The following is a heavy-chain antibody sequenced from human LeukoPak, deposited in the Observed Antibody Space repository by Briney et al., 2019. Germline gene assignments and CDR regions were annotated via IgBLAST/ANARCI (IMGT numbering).Heavy chain of an antibody. D-gene: IGHD3-10*01. J-gene: IGHJ6*02. Sequence: PSETLSLTCTVSGGSISSYYWTWIRQPPGEGLEWLGYIYYSGSTNYNPSLKSRVTISVDTSKNQFSLKLTSVTAADTAVYYCAREAVAGGSGSNYYYYGADVWGQGTTVTVSS. CDR1: GGSISSYY. CDR2: IYYSGST. V-gene: IGHV4-59*01. CDR3: AREAVAGGSGSNYYYYGADV.